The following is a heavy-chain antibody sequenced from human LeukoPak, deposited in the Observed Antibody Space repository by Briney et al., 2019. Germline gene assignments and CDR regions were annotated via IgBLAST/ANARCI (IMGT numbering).Heavy chain of an antibody. CDR3: ARHGILWFGELVGAFDI. CDR1: GYSFTSYW. Sequence: PGASLKISCKGSGYSFTSYWIGWVRQMPGKGLEWMGIIYPGDSDTRYSPSFQGQVTISADKSISTAYLQWSSLKASDTAMYYCARHGILWFGELVGAFDIWGQGTMVTVSS. V-gene: IGHV5-51*01. J-gene: IGHJ3*02. CDR2: IYPGDSDT. D-gene: IGHD3-10*01.